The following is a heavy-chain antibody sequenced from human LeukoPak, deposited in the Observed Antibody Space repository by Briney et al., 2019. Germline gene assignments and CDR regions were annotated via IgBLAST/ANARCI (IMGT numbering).Heavy chain of an antibody. CDR1: GYTFTSYW. J-gene: IGHJ6*03. CDR3: ARSLRYFLSGDYYMDV. V-gene: IGHV5-51*01. CDR2: IYPGVSDT. D-gene: IGHD3-9*01. Sequence: GDSLKISCKGCGYTFTSYWIGWLGQMPGKGLEWMGIIYPGVSDTRYSPSFQGQVTISGGKFISTAYLQWSSLKASDTAMYYCARSLRYFLSGDYYMDVWGEGTTVTVSS.